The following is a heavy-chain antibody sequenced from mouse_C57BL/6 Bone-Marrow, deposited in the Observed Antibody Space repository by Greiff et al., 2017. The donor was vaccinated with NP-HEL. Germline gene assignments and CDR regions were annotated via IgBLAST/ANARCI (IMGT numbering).Heavy chain of an antibody. CDR3: GGGDYSNSFYWYFDV. J-gene: IGHJ1*03. V-gene: IGHV1-85*01. CDR1: GYTFTSYD. Sequence: QVQLQQSGPELVKPGASVKLSCKASGYTFTSYDINWVKQRPGQGLGWIGWFYPRVGSTTYNEKFKGKATLTVETSSTPAYLELHSRHSEDAAVYFCGGGDYSNSFYWYFDVWGTGTTVTVSS. D-gene: IGHD2-5*01. CDR2: FYPRVGST.